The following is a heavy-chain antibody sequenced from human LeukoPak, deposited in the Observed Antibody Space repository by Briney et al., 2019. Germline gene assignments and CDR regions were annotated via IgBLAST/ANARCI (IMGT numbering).Heavy chain of an antibody. V-gene: IGHV4-59*08. J-gene: IGHJ4*02. CDR3: ARQRGRWDSFDY. D-gene: IGHD1-26*01. Sequence: SETLSLTCTVSGGSISSYYWSWIRQPPGKGLEWIGYIYYSGSTNYNPALKSRVTISVDTSKNQFSLKLSSVTAADTAVYYCARQRGRWDSFDYWGQGTLVTVSP. CDR1: GGSISSYY. CDR2: IYYSGST.